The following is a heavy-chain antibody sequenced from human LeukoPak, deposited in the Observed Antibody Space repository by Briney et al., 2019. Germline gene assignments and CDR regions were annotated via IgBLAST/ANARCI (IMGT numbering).Heavy chain of an antibody. J-gene: IGHJ6*03. CDR2: INPNSGGT. V-gene: IGHV1-2*02. Sequence: ASVKVSCKASGYTFTGYYMHWVRQAPGQGLEWMGWINPNSGGTNYAQKFQGRVTMTRDTSISTAYMELSRLRSDDTAVYYCVRVAAHCSSTSCFSDYYYYYYMDVWGKGTRSPSP. CDR1: GYTFTGYY. D-gene: IGHD2-2*01. CDR3: VRVAAHCSSTSCFSDYYYYYYMDV.